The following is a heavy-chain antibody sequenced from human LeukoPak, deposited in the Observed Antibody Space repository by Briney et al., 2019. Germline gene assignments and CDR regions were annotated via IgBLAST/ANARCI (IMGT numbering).Heavy chain of an antibody. CDR1: GGSFSGYY. Sequence: SETLSLTCAVYGGSFSGYYWSWIRQPPGKGLEWIGEINHSGSTNYNPSLKSRVTISVDTSKNQFSLKLSSVTAADTAVYYCARGRGRVTAIPYYFDYWGQGTLVTVSS. CDR3: ARGRGRVTAIPYYFDY. D-gene: IGHD2-21*02. J-gene: IGHJ4*02. V-gene: IGHV4-34*01. CDR2: INHSGST.